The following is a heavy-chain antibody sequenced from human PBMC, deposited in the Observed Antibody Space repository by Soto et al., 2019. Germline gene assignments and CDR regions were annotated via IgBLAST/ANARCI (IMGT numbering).Heavy chain of an antibody. J-gene: IGHJ4*02. D-gene: IGHD5-18*01. CDR3: ARLGGGYSYGSFYY. CDR1: GFTISSYE. V-gene: IGHV3-48*03. CDR2: ISSSDSTI. Sequence: GSLRLSCAASGFTISSYELNWVRQAPGKGLNWVSYISSSDSTIDYAHSAKGRFTISRDNAKNSLYLQMNSLRAEDTAVYYCARLGGGYSYGSFYYWGQGPLVTVSS.